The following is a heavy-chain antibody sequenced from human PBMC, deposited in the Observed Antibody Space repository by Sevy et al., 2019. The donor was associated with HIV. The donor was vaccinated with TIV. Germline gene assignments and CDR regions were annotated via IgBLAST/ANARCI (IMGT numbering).Heavy chain of an antibody. CDR3: ARESFVSPDAFDI. CDR2: ISNSGSDT. J-gene: IGHJ3*02. D-gene: IGHD3-10*01. V-gene: IGHV3-11*05. CDR1: EFIFSDYY. Sequence: GGSLRLSCTASEFIFSDYYMTWIRQAPGKGLEWVSWISNSGSDTDYADSVKGRFTISSDNAKKSLYLQMSSLRAEDTAVYYCARESFVSPDAFDIWGQGTMVTVSS.